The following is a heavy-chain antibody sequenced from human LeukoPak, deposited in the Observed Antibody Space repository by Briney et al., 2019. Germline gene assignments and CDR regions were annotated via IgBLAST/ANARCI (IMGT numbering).Heavy chain of an antibody. CDR1: GYTFTAYY. D-gene: IGHD3-10*01. V-gene: IGHV1-24*01. J-gene: IGHJ4*02. Sequence: ASVKVSCKASGYTFTAYYIHWVRQAPGKGLEWMGGFDPEDGETIYAQKFQGRVTMTEDTSTDTAYMELSSLRSEDTAVYYCATLWFGQPFDYWGQGTLVTVSS. CDR3: ATLWFGQPFDY. CDR2: FDPEDGET.